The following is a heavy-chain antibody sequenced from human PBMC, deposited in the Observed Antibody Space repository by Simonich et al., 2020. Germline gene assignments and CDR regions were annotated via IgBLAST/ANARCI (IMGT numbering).Heavy chain of an antibody. Sequence: EVQLLESGGGLVQPGGSLRLSCAASGFTFSSYAMSWVRQAPGEGGEWVSAISGSGGSTYSADSVKGRFTISRDNSKNTLYLQMNSLRAEDTAVYYCAKDRASIAAADAFDIWGQGTMVTVSS. V-gene: IGHV3-23*01. CDR2: ISGSGGST. J-gene: IGHJ3*02. D-gene: IGHD6-13*01. CDR1: GFTFSSYA. CDR3: AKDRASIAAADAFDI.